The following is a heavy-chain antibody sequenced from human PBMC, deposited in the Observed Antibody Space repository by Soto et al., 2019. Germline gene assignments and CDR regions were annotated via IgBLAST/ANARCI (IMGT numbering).Heavy chain of an antibody. V-gene: IGHV4-61*01. Sequence: PSETLSLTCTVSGGSVSSGSYYWSWIRQPPGKGLEWIGYMYYSGSTNYNPFLKSRVTISVDKSKNQFSLKLSSVTAADTAVYYCARDLGSAGIDYCGQGTLVTVSS. D-gene: IGHD2-15*01. CDR3: ARDLGSAGIDY. J-gene: IGHJ4*02. CDR1: GGSVSSGSYY. CDR2: MYYSGST.